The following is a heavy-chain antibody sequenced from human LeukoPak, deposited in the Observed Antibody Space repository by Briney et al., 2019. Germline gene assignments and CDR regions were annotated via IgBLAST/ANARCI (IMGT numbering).Heavy chain of an antibody. CDR2: INHSGST. CDR1: GGSFSGYY. Sequence: SETLSLTCAVYGGSFSGYYWSWIRQPPGKGLEWIGEINHSGSTNYNPSLKSRVTISVDTSKNQFSLKLSSVTAADTAVYYCASIRTLYYYYYVDVWGKGTTVTVSS. J-gene: IGHJ6*03. CDR3: ASIRTLYYYYYVDV. V-gene: IGHV4-34*01.